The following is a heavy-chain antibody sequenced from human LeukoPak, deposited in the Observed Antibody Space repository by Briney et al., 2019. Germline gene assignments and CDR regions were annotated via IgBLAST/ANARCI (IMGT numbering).Heavy chain of an antibody. D-gene: IGHD6-19*01. CDR1: GGSFSGYY. CDR3: ARGGGGGFGAGVGDGVFDY. J-gene: IGHJ4*02. Sequence: SETLSLTCAVYGGSFSGYYWSWIRQPPGKGLEWIGEINHSRSTNYNPSLKSRVTISVDTSKNQFSLKLSSVTAADTAVYYCARGGGGGFGAGVGDGVFDYWGQGTLVTVS. V-gene: IGHV4-34*01. CDR2: INHSRST.